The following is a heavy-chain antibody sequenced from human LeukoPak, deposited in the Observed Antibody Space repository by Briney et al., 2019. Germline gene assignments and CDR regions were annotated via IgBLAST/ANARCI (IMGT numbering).Heavy chain of an antibody. Sequence: SVKVSCTASGGTFSSYAISWVRQAPGQGLEWMGGIIPIFGTANYAQTFQGRVTITADKSTSTAYMELSSLRSADTAVYYCARAQEGGYYVWGSYRHKDPYYYYYYMDVWGKGTTVTVSS. CDR3: ARAQEGGYYVWGSYRHKDPYYYYYYMDV. D-gene: IGHD3-16*02. CDR2: IIPIFGTA. V-gene: IGHV1-69*06. CDR1: GGTFSSYA. J-gene: IGHJ6*03.